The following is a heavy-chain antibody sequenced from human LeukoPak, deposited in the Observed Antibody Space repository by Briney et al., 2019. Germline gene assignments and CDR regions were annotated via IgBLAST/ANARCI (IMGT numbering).Heavy chain of an antibody. D-gene: IGHD6-13*01. V-gene: IGHV1-18*01. CDR2: ISAYNGNT. CDR1: GYTFTSYG. Sequence: GASVKVSCKASGYTFTSYGISWVRQAPGQGLEWMGWISAYNGNTNYAQKLQGRVTMTTDTSTSTAHMELRSLRSDDTAVYYCARDEIAAAGYYYYYYGMDVWGQGTTVTVSS. CDR3: ARDEIAAAGYYYYYYGMDV. J-gene: IGHJ6*02.